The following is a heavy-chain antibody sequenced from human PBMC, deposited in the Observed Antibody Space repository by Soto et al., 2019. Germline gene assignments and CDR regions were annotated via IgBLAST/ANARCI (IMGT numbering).Heavy chain of an antibody. V-gene: IGHV3-48*01. D-gene: IGHD4-17*01. J-gene: IGHJ4*02. CDR3: ARVSATVTTFYFDY. CDR1: GFTFSSYS. CDR2: ISSSSSTI. Sequence: EVQLVESGGGLVQPGGSLRLSCAASGFTFSSYSMNWVRQAPGKGLEWVSYISSSSSTIYYADSVTGRCTITRDNAKNSLYLQMNSLRAEDTAVYYCARVSATVTTFYFDYWGQGTLVTVSS.